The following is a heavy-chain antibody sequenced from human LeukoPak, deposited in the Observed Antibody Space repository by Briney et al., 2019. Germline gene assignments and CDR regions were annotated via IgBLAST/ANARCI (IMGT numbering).Heavy chain of an antibody. CDR2: ISYDGSNK. Sequence: GGSLRLSCAASGFTFSSYGMHWVRQALGKGLEWVAVISYDGSNKYYADSVKGRFTISRDNSKNTLYLQMNSLRAEDTAVYYCAKDIISGSYFYAFDIWGQGTMVIVSS. V-gene: IGHV3-30*18. CDR3: AKDIISGSYFYAFDI. CDR1: GFTFSSYG. D-gene: IGHD1-26*01. J-gene: IGHJ3*02.